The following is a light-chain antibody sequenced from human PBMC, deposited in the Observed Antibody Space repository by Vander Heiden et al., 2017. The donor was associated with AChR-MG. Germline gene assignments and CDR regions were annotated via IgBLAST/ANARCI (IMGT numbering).Light chain of an antibody. CDR1: SDSIASNY. J-gene: IGLJ3*02. CDR2: ENN. V-gene: IGLV6-57*02. Sequence: NFMLTQPHSVSESPGKTVTISCTDSSDSIASNYVQSYQLRPGSAPTTIIYENNQIPYGVPDRFSGSIDKSSNSASLTISGLKTEDEADYYCQSYDSSTWVFGGGTKLTVL. CDR3: QSYDSSTWV.